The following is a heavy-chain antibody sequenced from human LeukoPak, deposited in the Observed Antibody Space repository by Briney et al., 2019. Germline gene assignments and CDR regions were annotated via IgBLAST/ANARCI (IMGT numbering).Heavy chain of an antibody. CDR3: AKEDYGGNSRTFDI. CDR2: VTNSGSST. V-gene: IGHV3-23*01. Sequence: GGSLRLSCAASGFTFSSYAMAWIRQAPGRGLEWVSTVTNSGSSTYYADSVKGRFTISRDNSKNTLFLQMNSLRAEDTAVYYCAKEDYGGNSRTFDIWGQGTMVTVSS. D-gene: IGHD4-23*01. J-gene: IGHJ3*02. CDR1: GFTFSSYA.